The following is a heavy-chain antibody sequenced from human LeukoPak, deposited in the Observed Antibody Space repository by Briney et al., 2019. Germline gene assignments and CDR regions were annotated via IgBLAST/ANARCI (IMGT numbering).Heavy chain of an antibody. CDR1: GGSISSYY. CDR2: IYYSGST. CDR3: ARDLLNEGNHLDY. V-gene: IGHV4-59*01. Sequence: SETLSLTCTVSGGSISSYYWSWIRQPPGKGLEWIGYIYYSGSTNYNPSLKSRVTISVDTSKNQFSLKLSSVTAADTAVYYCARDLLNEGNHLDYWGQGTLVTVSS. D-gene: IGHD4-23*01. J-gene: IGHJ4*02.